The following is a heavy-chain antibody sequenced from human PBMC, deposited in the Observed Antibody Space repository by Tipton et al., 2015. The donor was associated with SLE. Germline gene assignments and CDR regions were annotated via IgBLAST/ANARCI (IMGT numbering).Heavy chain of an antibody. J-gene: IGHJ3*02. CDR1: GGSISSHY. CDR3: ARRPPRVYAFDM. CDR2: IYYSGST. Sequence: TLSLTCTVSGGSISSHYWSWIRQPPGKGLEWIGYIYYSGSTNYNPSLKSRVTISVDTSKNQFSLKLSSVTAADTAIYYCARRPPRVYAFDMWGQGTMVTVSS. V-gene: IGHV4-59*11.